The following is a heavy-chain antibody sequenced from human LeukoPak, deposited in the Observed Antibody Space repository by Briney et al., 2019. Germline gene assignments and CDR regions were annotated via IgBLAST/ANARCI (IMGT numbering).Heavy chain of an antibody. J-gene: IGHJ5*02. Sequence: PGGSLRLSCAASGFTFSSYAMSWVRQAPGKGLEWVSAISGRGGSTSYADSAKGRFTISRDNSKNTLYLQMHSLRAEDTAVYYCAKDSYCSSTSCYNGNNWFDPWGQGTLVTVSS. V-gene: IGHV3-23*01. CDR2: ISGRGGST. CDR1: GFTFSSYA. CDR3: AKDSYCSSTSCYNGNNWFDP. D-gene: IGHD2-2*02.